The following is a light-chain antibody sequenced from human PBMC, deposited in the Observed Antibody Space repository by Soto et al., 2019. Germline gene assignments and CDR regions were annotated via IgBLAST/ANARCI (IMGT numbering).Light chain of an antibody. Sequence: DIVLTQSPGTLSLSPGEGATLSCRASQSVSSSHLAWYQQKPGQAPRLVIYGASSRATGIPDRLSGSGSGTDFTRTISRLEPEDFAVYYCQQYGGSPLYTFGQGTTLEIK. V-gene: IGKV3-20*01. CDR2: GAS. CDR1: QSVSSSH. CDR3: QQYGGSPLYT. J-gene: IGKJ2*01.